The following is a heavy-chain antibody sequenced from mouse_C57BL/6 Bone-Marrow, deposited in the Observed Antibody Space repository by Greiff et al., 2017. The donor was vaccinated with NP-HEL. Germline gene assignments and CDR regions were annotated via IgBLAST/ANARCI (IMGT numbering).Heavy chain of an antibody. CDR2: INPTYGTT. D-gene: IGHD1-1*01. CDR1: GYSFTDYN. J-gene: IGHJ4*01. CDR3: ALYYCGSSPFYAMDY. Sequence: VQLQQSGPELVKPGASVKISCKASGYSFTDYNMNWVKQSNGKSLEWIGVINPTYGTTSYNQKFKGKATLTVDQSSSTAYMQLNSLTSEDSAVYYCALYYCGSSPFYAMDYWGQGTSVTVSS. V-gene: IGHV1-39*01.